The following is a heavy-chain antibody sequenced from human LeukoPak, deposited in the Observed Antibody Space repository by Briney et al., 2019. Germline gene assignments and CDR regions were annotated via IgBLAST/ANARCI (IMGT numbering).Heavy chain of an antibody. CDR2: IIPILGKA. Sequence: GASVKVSCKASGYTFTGYYMHWVRQAPGQGLEWMGRIIPILGKANYAQKFQGRVTITADKSTSTAYMELSSLRSEDTAVYYCARAARGALDAFDIWGQGTMVTVSS. CDR1: GYTFTGYY. CDR3: ARAARGALDAFDI. V-gene: IGHV1-69*04. D-gene: IGHD4-17*01. J-gene: IGHJ3*02.